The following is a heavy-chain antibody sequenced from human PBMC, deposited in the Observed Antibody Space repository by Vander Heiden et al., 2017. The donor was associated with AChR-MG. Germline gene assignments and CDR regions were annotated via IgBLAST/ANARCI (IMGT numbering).Heavy chain of an antibody. J-gene: IGHJ4*02. Sequence: QVQLVESGGGVVQPGGSLRLSCAASGFTFSSYGMHWVRQAPGKGLEWVAFIRYDGSNKYYADSVKGRFTISRDNSKNTLYLQMNSLRAEDTAVYYCAKEVPERGQLTYLDYWGQGTLVTVSS. CDR3: AKEVPERGQLTYLDY. D-gene: IGHD2-2*01. CDR2: IRYDGSNK. CDR1: GFTFSSYG. V-gene: IGHV3-30*02.